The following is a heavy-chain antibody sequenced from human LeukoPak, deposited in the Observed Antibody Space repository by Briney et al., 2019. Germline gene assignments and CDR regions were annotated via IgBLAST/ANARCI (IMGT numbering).Heavy chain of an antibody. V-gene: IGHV4-59*01. CDR2: IYSNGNT. Sequence: SETLSLTCSVSGGPISSYYWNWIRQPPGKGLEWIGYIYSNGNTNYNPSLKSRVTFSIDTSRKEFSLRLTSVTAAGTAVYYCARFHPGTAVNYWGQGALVTVSS. CDR1: GGPISSYY. CDR3: ARFHPGTAVNY. J-gene: IGHJ4*02. D-gene: IGHD6-13*01.